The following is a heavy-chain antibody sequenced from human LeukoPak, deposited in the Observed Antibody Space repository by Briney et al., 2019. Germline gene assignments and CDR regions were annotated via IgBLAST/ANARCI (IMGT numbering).Heavy chain of an antibody. CDR2: ISGEGVTI. Sequence: GGSLRLSCATSGFSFSNYSMSWVRQAPGKGPEWVSAISGEGVTIYYADSVKGRFTISRDNSKNTLYLQMNSMTAEDTAVYYCGPREDSTTNAYDYWGQGTLVTVSS. J-gene: IGHJ4*02. V-gene: IGHV3-23*01. D-gene: IGHD2/OR15-2a*01. CDR1: GFSFSNYS. CDR3: GPREDSTTNAYDY.